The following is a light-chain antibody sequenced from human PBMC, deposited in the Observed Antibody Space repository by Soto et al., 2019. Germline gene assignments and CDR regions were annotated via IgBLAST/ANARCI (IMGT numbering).Light chain of an antibody. CDR3: SSYARNRDVL. CDR2: DVN. J-gene: IGLJ2*01. CDR1: SSDVGGYNY. Sequence: QSALTQPASVSGSPGQSITISCTGTSSDVGGYNYVSWYQQHPGKAPKLMIYDVNNRPSGVSDRFSGSKSCNTASLTISGLQAEDEADYYCSSYARNRDVLFGGGTQLTVL. V-gene: IGLV2-14*03.